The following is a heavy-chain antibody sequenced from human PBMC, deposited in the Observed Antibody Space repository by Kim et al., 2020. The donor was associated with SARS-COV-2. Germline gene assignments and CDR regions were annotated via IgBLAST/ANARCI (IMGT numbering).Heavy chain of an antibody. CDR3: TTARELLWFGELLYGYYYYGMDV. D-gene: IGHD3-10*01. J-gene: IGHJ6*02. CDR2: IKSKTDGGTT. Sequence: GGSLRLSCAASGFTFSNAWMSWVRQAPGKGLEWVGRIKSKTDGGTTDYAAPVKGRFTISRDDSKNTLYLQMNSLKTEDTAMYYCTTARELLWFGELLYGYYYYGMDVWGQGTTVTVSS. V-gene: IGHV3-15*01. CDR1: GFTFSNAW.